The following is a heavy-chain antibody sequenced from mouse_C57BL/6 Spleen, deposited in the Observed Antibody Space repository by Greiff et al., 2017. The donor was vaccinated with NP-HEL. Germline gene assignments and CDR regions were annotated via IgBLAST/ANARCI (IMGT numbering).Heavy chain of an antibody. Sequence: VQLQQPGAELVKPGASVKLSCKASGYTFTSYWMHWVKQRPGQGLEWIGMIHPNSGSTNYNEKFKSKATLTVDKSSSTAYMQLSSLTSEDSAVYYCARSRDSGYFDYWGQGTTLTVSS. D-gene: IGHD3-2*01. CDR2: IHPNSGST. J-gene: IGHJ2*01. CDR3: ARSRDSGYFDY. V-gene: IGHV1-64*01. CDR1: GYTFTSYW.